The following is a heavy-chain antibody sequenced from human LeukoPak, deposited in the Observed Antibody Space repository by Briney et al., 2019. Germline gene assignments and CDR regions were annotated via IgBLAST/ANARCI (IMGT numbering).Heavy chain of an antibody. Sequence: GGSLRLSCAASGFTFSSYAMHWVRQAPGKGLEWVAVISYDGSNKYYADSVKGRFTISRDNSKNTLYLQMNSLRAEDTAVYYCARDFNPRYDFWSGSDCYYGMDVWGQGTTVTVSS. J-gene: IGHJ6*02. CDR1: GFTFSSYA. V-gene: IGHV3-30-3*01. CDR2: ISYDGSNK. CDR3: ARDFNPRYDFWSGSDCYYGMDV. D-gene: IGHD3-3*01.